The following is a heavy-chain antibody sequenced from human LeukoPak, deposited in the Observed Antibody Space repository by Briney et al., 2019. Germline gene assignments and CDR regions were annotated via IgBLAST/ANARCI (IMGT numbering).Heavy chain of an antibody. CDR3: AKERTSMVRGAPPDY. Sequence: PGGSLRLSCAASGFTFSTYAMTWVRQAPGKGLEWVSAISGSGGSTYYADSVKGRFTISRDNSKNTLYLQMNSLRAEDTAVYYCAKERTSMVRGAPPDYWGQGTLVTVSS. D-gene: IGHD3-10*01. J-gene: IGHJ4*02. CDR2: ISGSGGST. CDR1: GFTFSTYA. V-gene: IGHV3-23*01.